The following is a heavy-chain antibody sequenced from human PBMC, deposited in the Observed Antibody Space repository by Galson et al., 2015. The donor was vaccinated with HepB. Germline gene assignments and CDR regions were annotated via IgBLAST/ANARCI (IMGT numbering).Heavy chain of an antibody. V-gene: IGHV6-1*01. CDR3: GRTGGPAYYFDY. D-gene: IGHD1-14*01. Sequence: CAISGDSVSSNNAAWNRIRQSPSRGLEWLGWTYYRPKWYTDYEVSVRGRLTIIPDTSKNQFSLHLNSVIPEDTAVYYCGRTGGPAYYFDYWGQGALVTVSS. CDR1: GDSVSSNNAA. J-gene: IGHJ4*02. CDR2: TYYRPKWYT.